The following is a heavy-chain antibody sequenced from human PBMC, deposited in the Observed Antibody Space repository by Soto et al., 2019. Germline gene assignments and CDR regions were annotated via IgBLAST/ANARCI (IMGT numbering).Heavy chain of an antibody. J-gene: IGHJ4*02. V-gene: IGHV4-39*01. CDR3: ARHGSSSSSQVDY. D-gene: IGHD6-6*01. Sequence: PSEALSPTCIFSCDSISNSNGYWGRVPHPPGNWPEWIGSIYHSGNTYYNPSHKSRATMSVDTSKNQFSLKLSSVTAADTAVYYCARHGSSSSSQVDYWGQGTLVTVSS. CDR1: CDSISNSNGY. CDR2: IYHSGNT.